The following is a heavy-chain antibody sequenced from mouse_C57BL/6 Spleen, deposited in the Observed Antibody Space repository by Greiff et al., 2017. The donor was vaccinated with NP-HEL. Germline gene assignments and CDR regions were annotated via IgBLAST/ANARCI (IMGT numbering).Heavy chain of an antibody. CDR1: GYAFSSSW. CDR2: IYPGDGDT. CDR3: ARLLGGNYVDY. Sequence: QVQLQQSGPELVKPGASVKISCKASGYAFSSSWMNWVKQRPGKGLEWIGRIYPGDGDTNYNGKFKGKATLTADKSSSTAYMQLSSLTSEDSAVYFCARLLGGNYVDYWGQGTTLTVAS. D-gene: IGHD2-1*01. V-gene: IGHV1-82*01. J-gene: IGHJ2*01.